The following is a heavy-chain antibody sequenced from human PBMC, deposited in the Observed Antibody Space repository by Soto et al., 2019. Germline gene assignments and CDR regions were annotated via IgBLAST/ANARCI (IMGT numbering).Heavy chain of an antibody. D-gene: IGHD3-10*01. V-gene: IGHV3-23*01. CDR2: ISGSGGST. CDR1: GFTFSSYA. Sequence: GGSLRLSCAASGFTFSSYAMSWVRQAPGKGLEWVSAISGSGGSTYYADSVKGRFTISRDNSKNTLYLQMNSLRAEDTAVYYCAKDAMVRGVINLSPPDYWGQGTLVTVSS. J-gene: IGHJ4*02. CDR3: AKDAMVRGVINLSPPDY.